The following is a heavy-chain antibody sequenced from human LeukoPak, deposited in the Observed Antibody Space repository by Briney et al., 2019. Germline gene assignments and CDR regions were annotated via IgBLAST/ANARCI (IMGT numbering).Heavy chain of an antibody. V-gene: IGHV3-21*01. D-gene: IGHD5-18*01. CDR3: ARDGGYSYGSNWFDP. J-gene: IGHJ5*02. CDR2: ISSSSSYI. Sequence: PGGSLRLPCAASGFTFSSYSMNWVRQAPGKGLEWVSSISSSSSYIYYADSVKGRFTISRDNAKNSLYLQMNSLRAEDTAVYYCARDGGYSYGSNWFDPWGQGTLVTVSS. CDR1: GFTFSSYS.